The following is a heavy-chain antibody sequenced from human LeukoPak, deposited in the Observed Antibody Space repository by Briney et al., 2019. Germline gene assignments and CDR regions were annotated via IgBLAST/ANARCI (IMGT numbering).Heavy chain of an antibody. Sequence: GGSLRLSCAASGFTFSSYAMRWVRQAPGKGLEWVSAISGSGGSTYYADSVKGRFTISRDNSKNTLYLQMNSLRAEDTAVYYCAKAPDIVVVPARFDYWRQGTLVTVPS. CDR3: AKAPDIVVVPARFDY. CDR2: ISGSGGST. J-gene: IGHJ4*02. CDR1: GFTFSSYA. D-gene: IGHD2-2*01. V-gene: IGHV3-23*01.